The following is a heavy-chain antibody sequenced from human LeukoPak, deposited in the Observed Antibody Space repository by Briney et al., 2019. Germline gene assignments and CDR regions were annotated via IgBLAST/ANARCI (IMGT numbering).Heavy chain of an antibody. J-gene: IGHJ4*02. D-gene: IGHD5-24*01. V-gene: IGHV3-7*05. CDR1: GFTFSTYW. CDR3: ARGGMGTFDS. CDR2: IKQDGSEK. Sequence: PGGSLRLSCAASGFTFSTYWMNWVRQAPGKGPEWVANIKQDGSEKYYVGSVKGRFTISRDNAKNSLYLQMNSLRAEDTAVYYCARGGMGTFDSWGQGTLVTVSS.